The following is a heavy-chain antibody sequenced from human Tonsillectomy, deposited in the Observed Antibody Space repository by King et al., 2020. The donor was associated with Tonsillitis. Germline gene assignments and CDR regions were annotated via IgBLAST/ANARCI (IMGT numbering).Heavy chain of an antibody. CDR3: SRLTLTIFYFYNTDV. CDR1: GGSISSSSFY. V-gene: IGHV4-39*01. Sequence: QLQESGPGLVKPSETLSLTCTVSGGSISSSSFYRSWIRQPPGKWLEWIGSISYSGSTHYNPDLKSRDTTSVDTSKNQCSLKLSSLTSADTAVYYCSRLTLTIFYFYNTDVWGKGTTVTVSS. CDR2: ISYSGST. J-gene: IGHJ6*03. D-gene: IGHD4-11*01.